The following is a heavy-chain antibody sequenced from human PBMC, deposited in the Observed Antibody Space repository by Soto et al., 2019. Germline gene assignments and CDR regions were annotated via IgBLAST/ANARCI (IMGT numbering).Heavy chain of an antibody. D-gene: IGHD3-3*01. V-gene: IGHV1-8*01. CDR3: ARGRVYDFPSVDYYGMDV. CDR2: MNPNSGNT. J-gene: IGHJ6*02. Sequence: ASVKVSCKASGYTFTSYDINWVRQATGQGLEWMGWMNPNSGNTGYAQKFQGRVTMTRNTSISTAYMELSSLRSEDTAVYYCARGRVYDFPSVDYYGMDVWGQGTTVTVSS. CDR1: GYTFTSYD.